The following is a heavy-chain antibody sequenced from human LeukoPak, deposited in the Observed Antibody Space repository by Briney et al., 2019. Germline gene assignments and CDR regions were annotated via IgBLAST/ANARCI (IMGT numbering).Heavy chain of an antibody. CDR3: TREADYGDYYYYYGMDV. D-gene: IGHD4-17*01. J-gene: IGHJ6*02. CDR2: IRSKAYGGTT. CDR1: GFTFGDYA. V-gene: IGHV3-49*03. Sequence: PGGSLRLSCTASGFTFGDYAMSWFRQAPGKGLEWVGFIRSKAYGGTTEYAASVKGRFTISRDDSKSIANLQMNSLKTEDTAVYYCTREADYGDYYYYYGMDVWGQGTTVTVSS.